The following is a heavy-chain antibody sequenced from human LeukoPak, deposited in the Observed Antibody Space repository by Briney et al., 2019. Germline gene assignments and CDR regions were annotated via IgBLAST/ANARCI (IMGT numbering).Heavy chain of an antibody. CDR2: IYYSGST. CDR3: ARDSGGYCSGGSCYSDY. Sequence: SQTLSLTCTVSGGSISSGDYYWSWIRLPPGKGLEWIGYIYYSGSTYYNPSLKSRVTISVDTSKNQFSLKLSSVTAAYTAVYYCARDSGGYCSGGSCYSDYWGQGTLVTVSS. D-gene: IGHD2-15*01. V-gene: IGHV4-30-4*08. J-gene: IGHJ4*02. CDR1: GGSISSGDYY.